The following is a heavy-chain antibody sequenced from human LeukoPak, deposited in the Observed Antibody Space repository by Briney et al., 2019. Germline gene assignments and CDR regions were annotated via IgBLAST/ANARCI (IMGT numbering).Heavy chain of an antibody. D-gene: IGHD6-19*01. CDR3: ARHGLAVAGTRGYYFDY. CDR2: IYYSGST. V-gene: IGHV4-39*01. CDR1: GGSISSSSYY. J-gene: IGHJ4*02. Sequence: SETLSLTCTVAGGSISSSSYYWGWIRQPPGKGLEWIGSIYYSGSTYYNPSLKSRVTISVDTSKDQCSLNLSSVTAADTAVYYCARHGLAVAGTRGYYFDYWGQGTLVTVSS.